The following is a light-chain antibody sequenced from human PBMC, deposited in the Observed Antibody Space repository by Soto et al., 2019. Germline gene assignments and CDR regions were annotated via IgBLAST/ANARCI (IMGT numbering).Light chain of an antibody. Sequence: DIQMTQSPSTLSASVGDRITITCRASQSVSAWVAWYQQKPGKAPKVVIYDASSLESGVPSRFSGSGSGTDFTLTISSLQPEDFATYYCEQLDTYPLTFGGGTKVDIK. CDR1: QSVSAW. CDR2: DAS. CDR3: EQLDTYPLT. J-gene: IGKJ4*01. V-gene: IGKV1-5*01.